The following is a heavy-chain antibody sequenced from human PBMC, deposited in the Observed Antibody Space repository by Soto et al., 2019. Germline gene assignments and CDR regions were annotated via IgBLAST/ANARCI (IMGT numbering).Heavy chain of an antibody. Sequence: GGSLRRSCAGSGGTFSSYAMSWVRQAPGKGLEWVSAISGSGGSTYYADSVKGRFTISRDNSKNTLYLQMNSLRAEDTAVYYCAKGVVVAATVAFDIWGQGTMVTVSS. J-gene: IGHJ3*02. CDR2: ISGSGGST. CDR1: GGTFSSYA. CDR3: AKGVVVAATVAFDI. D-gene: IGHD2-15*01. V-gene: IGHV3-23*01.